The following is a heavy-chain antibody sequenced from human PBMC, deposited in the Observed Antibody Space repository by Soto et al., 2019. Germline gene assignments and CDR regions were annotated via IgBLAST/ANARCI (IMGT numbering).Heavy chain of an antibody. D-gene: IGHD3-10*01. CDR3: ARGRTTGVDY. J-gene: IGHJ4*02. V-gene: IGHV1-2*02. CDR1: GYTFTGYY. CDR2: INSYSGGT. Sequence: QVQLVQSGAEVKKPGASVTVSCKASGYTFTGYYVHWVRQAPGQGLEWMGWINSYSGGTNYAQKFQGRATMTRDTSISTAYMDLTRLTADDTAVYYCARGRTTGVDYWGQGTLVTVSS.